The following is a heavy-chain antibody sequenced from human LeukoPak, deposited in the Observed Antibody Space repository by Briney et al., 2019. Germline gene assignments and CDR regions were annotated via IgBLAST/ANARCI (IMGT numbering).Heavy chain of an antibody. CDR3: ARGFIAAAGASFDY. CDR1: GGSISSSNW. Sequence: SETLSLTCAVSGGSISSSNWWSWVRQPPGKGLEWIGEIYHSGSTNYNPSLKSRVTISVDKSKNQFPLKLSSVTAADTAVYYCARGFIAAAGASFDYWGQGTLVTVSS. J-gene: IGHJ4*02. D-gene: IGHD6-13*01. V-gene: IGHV4-4*02. CDR2: IYHSGST.